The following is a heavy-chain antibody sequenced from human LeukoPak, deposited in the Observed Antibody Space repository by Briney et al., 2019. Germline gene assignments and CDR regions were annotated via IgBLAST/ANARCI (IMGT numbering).Heavy chain of an antibody. V-gene: IGHV3-48*03. CDR3: ARDTTNYDSSGLDY. J-gene: IGHJ4*02. CDR1: GFTFSSYE. Sequence: GGSLRLSCAASGFTFSSYEMNWVRQAPGKGLEWVSYISSSGSTIYYADSVKGRFTISRDNAKNSLYLQMNSLRAEDTAVYYCARDTTNYDSSGLDYWGQGTLVTLSS. D-gene: IGHD3-22*01. CDR2: ISSSGSTI.